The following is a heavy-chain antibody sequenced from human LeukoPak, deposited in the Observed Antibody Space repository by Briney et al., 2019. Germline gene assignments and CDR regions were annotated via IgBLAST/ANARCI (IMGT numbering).Heavy chain of an antibody. CDR2: INPNSGGT. D-gene: IGHD6-19*01. Sequence: ASVKVSCKASGYTFTGYYMHWVRQAPGQGLEWMGWINPNSGGTNYAQKFQGRVTMTRDTSISTAYMELSRLRSDDTAVYYCASFWNTVAGTKEVDYWGQGTLVTVSS. J-gene: IGHJ4*02. CDR3: ASFWNTVAGTKEVDY. V-gene: IGHV1-2*02. CDR1: GYTFTGYY.